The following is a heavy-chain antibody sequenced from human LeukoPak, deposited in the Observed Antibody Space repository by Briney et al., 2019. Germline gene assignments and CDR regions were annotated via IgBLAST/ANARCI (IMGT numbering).Heavy chain of an antibody. CDR2: IKSDGSST. D-gene: IGHD3-10*01. CDR1: GLTFSSYW. CDR3: ARESGYHGSGFDP. V-gene: IGHV3-74*01. J-gene: IGHJ5*02. Sequence: GGSLRLSCAASGLTFSSYWMHWVRQGPGKGLVWVSRIKSDGSSTSYADSVKGRFTISRDNAKNTLYPQMNSLRDEDTAVYYCARESGYHGSGFDPWGQGTLVTVSS.